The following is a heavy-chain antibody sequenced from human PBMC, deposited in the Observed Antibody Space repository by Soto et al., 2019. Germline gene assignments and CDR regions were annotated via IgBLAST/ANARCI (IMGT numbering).Heavy chain of an antibody. V-gene: IGHV3-23*01. Sequence: GGSLRLSCAASGFTFSSYAMSWVRQAPGKGLEWVSAISGCGGSTYYADSVKGRFTAYRDNSKNTLYLQMNSLRAEDTAVYYCASTIMTGRNFWGQGTLVTVSS. D-gene: IGHD2-8*01. J-gene: IGHJ4*02. CDR2: ISGCGGST. CDR3: ASTIMTGRNF. CDR1: GFTFSSYA.